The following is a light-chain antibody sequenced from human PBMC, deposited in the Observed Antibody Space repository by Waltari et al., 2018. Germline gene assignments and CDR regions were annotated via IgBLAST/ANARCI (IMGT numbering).Light chain of an antibody. J-gene: IGLJ3*02. CDR2: DND. CDR3: QSYDSGQWV. V-gene: IGLV1-40*01. Sequence: QSVLTQPPSVSGAPGQRVTIPCPGSSSNIGAGSDVPWYQQFSGTAPKLLIFDNDNRPSGVPDRFSGSRSGTSAYLAITGLQTDDEADYFCQSYDSGQWVFGGGTKVTVL. CDR1: SSNIGAGSD.